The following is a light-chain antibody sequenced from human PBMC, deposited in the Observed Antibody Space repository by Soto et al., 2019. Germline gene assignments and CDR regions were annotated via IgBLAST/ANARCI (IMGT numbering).Light chain of an antibody. CDR3: QKYNSAPWT. V-gene: IGKV1-27*01. J-gene: IGKJ1*01. CDR2: ASS. CDR1: QGISNY. Sequence: DIPMTKSPSSLSASVGARVTITCRASQGISNYLAWYQQTPGKVPKLLIYASSTLQSGVPSRFSGSGSGTDFTLTISSLQPEDVATYYCQKYNSAPWTFGQGTKVEIK.